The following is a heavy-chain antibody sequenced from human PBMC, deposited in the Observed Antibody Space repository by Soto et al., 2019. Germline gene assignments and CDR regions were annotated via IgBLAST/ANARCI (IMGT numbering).Heavy chain of an antibody. Sequence: SETLSLTCTVSVGSISSSYWTWIRQPPGKGLEWIGYIYYSGSTNYNPSLKSRVTISVDTSKNQFSLKLSSVTAADTAVYYCAKAGIDMSGYYFYMDVWAKGTTVTVSS. J-gene: IGHJ6*03. V-gene: IGHV4-59*08. D-gene: IGHD6-13*01. CDR3: AKAGIDMSGYYFYMDV. CDR2: IYYSGST. CDR1: VGSISSSY.